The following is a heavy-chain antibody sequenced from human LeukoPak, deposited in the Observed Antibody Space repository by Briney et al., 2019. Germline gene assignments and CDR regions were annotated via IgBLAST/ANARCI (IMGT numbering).Heavy chain of an antibody. D-gene: IGHD6-13*01. Sequence: SVKVSCKASGFTFTSSAVQWVRHARGQRLEWIGWIVVGNGNTNYAQKFQERVTITRDMSTSTAYMELSSLRSEDTAVYYCAAHSSSWYIFDYWGQGTLVTVSS. CDR1: GFTFTSSA. CDR2: IVVGNGNT. CDR3: AAHSSSWYIFDY. J-gene: IGHJ4*02. V-gene: IGHV1-58*01.